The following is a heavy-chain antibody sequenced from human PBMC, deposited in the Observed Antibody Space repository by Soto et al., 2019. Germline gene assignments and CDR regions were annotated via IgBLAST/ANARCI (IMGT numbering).Heavy chain of an antibody. CDR1: EGSLNGYY. V-gene: IGHV4-34*12. CDR3: AKNLPRTGRFDY. J-gene: IGHJ4*02. CDR2: ILHSGKT. Sequence: SETLSLTCGVSEGSLNGYYWSWIRQSPGKGLEWIGEILHSGKTHYNPSLKSRTTISVDRSRNQFSLQVSSVTAADTAVYYCAKNLPRTGRFDYWGQGTVVTVSS.